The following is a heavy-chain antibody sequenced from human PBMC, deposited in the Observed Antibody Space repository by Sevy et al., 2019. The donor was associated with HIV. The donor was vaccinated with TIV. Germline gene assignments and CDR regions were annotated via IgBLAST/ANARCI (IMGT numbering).Heavy chain of an antibody. CDR2: INPNNGGT. D-gene: IGHD4-17*01. CDR3: ARLTTMPTSDDHGMDV. J-gene: IGHJ6*02. Sequence: ASVKVSCKAARYTFTDYYVHWVRQGPGQGLEWMGWINPNNGGTKYAQRFQGRVTMTRDTSINTAYMELGSLTSDDTAVYYCARLTTMPTSDDHGMDVWGQGTTVTVSS. V-gene: IGHV1-2*02. CDR1: RYTFTDYY.